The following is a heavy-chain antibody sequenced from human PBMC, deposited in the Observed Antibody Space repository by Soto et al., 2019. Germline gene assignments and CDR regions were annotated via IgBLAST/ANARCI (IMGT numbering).Heavy chain of an antibody. Sequence: EVQLLESGGGLVQPGGSLRLSCAASGFTFSSYAMSWVRQAPGKGLEGVSAISGSGGSTYYADSVKGRFTISRDNSKNTLYLQMNGVRAEDTPVYYCAKTGRGWYSFDLWGQGTLVTVSS. CDR2: ISGSGGST. D-gene: IGHD6-19*01. V-gene: IGHV3-23*01. J-gene: IGHJ4*02. CDR3: AKTGRGWYSFDL. CDR1: GFTFSSYA.